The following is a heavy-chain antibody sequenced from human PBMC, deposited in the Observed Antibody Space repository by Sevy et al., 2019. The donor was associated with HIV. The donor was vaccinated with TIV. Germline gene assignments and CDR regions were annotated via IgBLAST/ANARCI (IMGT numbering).Heavy chain of an antibody. CDR3: ARDGVSSGWYRGYYFDN. CDR1: GFTFSSFA. D-gene: IGHD6-19*01. V-gene: IGHV3-30*04. J-gene: IGHJ4*02. Sequence: GGSLRLSCAASGFTFSSFAMHWVRQAPGKGLDWVTFISYDGTDNYYADSVKGRFTISRDNSKNTLDLQMNSLRPEDTAIYYCARDGVSSGWYRGYYFDNWGQGTLVTVFS. CDR2: ISYDGTDN.